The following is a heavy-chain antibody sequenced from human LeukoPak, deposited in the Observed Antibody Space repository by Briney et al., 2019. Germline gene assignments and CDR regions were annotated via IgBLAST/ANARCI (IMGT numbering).Heavy chain of an antibody. CDR1: GFTFSSYE. Sequence: GGSLRLSCAASGFTFSSYEKNWVRQAPGKGLEWVSYISSSGSTIYYADSVKGRFTISRDNAKNSLYLQMNSLRAEDTAVYYCARERGYSGYDYYFDYWGQGTLVTVSS. D-gene: IGHD5-12*01. J-gene: IGHJ4*02. CDR3: ARERGYSGYDYYFDY. V-gene: IGHV3-48*03. CDR2: ISSSGSTI.